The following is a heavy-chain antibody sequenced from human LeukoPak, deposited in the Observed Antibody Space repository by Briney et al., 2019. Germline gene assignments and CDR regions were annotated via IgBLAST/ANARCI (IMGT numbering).Heavy chain of an antibody. J-gene: IGHJ4*02. D-gene: IGHD3-10*01. V-gene: IGHV3-21*01. CDR1: GFTFSSYS. CDR3: ARDSLLWFGFDY. CDR2: ISSSSSYI. Sequence: PGGSLTLSCAASGFTFSSYSMNWVRQAPGKGLEWVSSISSSSSYIYYADSVKDRFTISRDNAKNSLYLQMNSLRAEDTAVYYCARDSLLWFGFDYWGQGTLVTVSS.